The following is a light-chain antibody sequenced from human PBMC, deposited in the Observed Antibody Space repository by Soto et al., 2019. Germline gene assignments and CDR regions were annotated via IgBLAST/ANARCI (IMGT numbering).Light chain of an antibody. Sequence: EIVMTQSPATLSVSPGERATLSCRASQSVSNKLAWYQQKVGQAPRLLIFGASTRATGIPARFSGSWSGTEFTLTISSLQSEDFEVYYCQQYDKWPLTFGGGAKVEIK. J-gene: IGKJ4*01. CDR3: QQYDKWPLT. V-gene: IGKV3-15*01. CDR1: QSVSNK. CDR2: GAS.